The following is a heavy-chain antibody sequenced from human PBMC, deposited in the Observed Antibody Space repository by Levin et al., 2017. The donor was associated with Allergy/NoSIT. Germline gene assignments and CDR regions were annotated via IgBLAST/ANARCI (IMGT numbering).Heavy chain of an antibody. D-gene: IGHD4-11*01. CDR2: IYYSGST. J-gene: IGHJ4*02. CDR3: ARVVPAYSSDTKWLDF. Sequence: PSETLSLTCTVTGGSISPYYWSWIRQPPGKGLEWIGYIYYSGSTNYNPSLTSRVTISVDTSKNHFSLMLTSVTAADTAVYFCARVVPAYSSDTKWLDFWGQGTLVTVSS. V-gene: IGHV4-59*01. CDR1: GGSISPYY.